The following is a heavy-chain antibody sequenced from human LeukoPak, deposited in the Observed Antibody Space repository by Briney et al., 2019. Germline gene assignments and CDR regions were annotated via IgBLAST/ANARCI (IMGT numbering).Heavy chain of an antibody. J-gene: IGHJ4*02. D-gene: IGHD6-19*01. CDR1: GFTFSSYW. Sequence: PGGSLRLSCEASGFTFSSYWMSWVRQAPGKGLEWVANIKQDGSEKYYVDSVKGRFTISRDNAKNSLYLQMNSLRAEDTAVYYCAVTGYSSGWYNYWGQGTLVTVSS. V-gene: IGHV3-7*01. CDR3: AVTGYSSGWYNY. CDR2: IKQDGSEK.